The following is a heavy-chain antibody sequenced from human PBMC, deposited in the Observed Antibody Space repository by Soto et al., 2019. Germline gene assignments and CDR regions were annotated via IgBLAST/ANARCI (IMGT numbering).Heavy chain of an antibody. Sequence: QVQLVESGGGVVQPGRSLRLSCAASGFPFTTYGMHWVREGPGKGLEWVAVISYDGSNKYYADSVKGRFTISRDNSKNPLYLQMNSLRAEDTALYYCVRGQYSFDSRGQGTLVTVSS. J-gene: IGHJ4*02. D-gene: IGHD3-10*01. CDR1: GFPFTTYG. V-gene: IGHV3-30*03. CDR2: ISYDGSNK. CDR3: VRGQYSFDS.